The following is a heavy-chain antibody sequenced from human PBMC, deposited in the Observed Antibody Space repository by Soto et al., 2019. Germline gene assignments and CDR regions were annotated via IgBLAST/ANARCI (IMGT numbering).Heavy chain of an antibody. CDR3: ARWEVVTGLDY. J-gene: IGHJ4*02. CDR1: GFTFISSD. D-gene: IGHD3-22*01. Sequence: VESVGDVAQPGGSLRLSCAASGFTFISSDMSWVRQAPGKGLEWISHIRTSGSTTYYADSVKGRFTISRDNANHSLYLQMNSLRVADTAVYYCARWEVVTGLDYWGQGPLVTVSS. CDR2: IRTSGSTT. V-gene: IGHV3-48*03.